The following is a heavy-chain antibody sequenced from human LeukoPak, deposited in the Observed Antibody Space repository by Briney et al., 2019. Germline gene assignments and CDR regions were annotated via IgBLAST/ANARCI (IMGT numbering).Heavy chain of an antibody. J-gene: IGHJ6*02. CDR3: ARSDYGMDV. V-gene: IGHV4-61*02. Sequence: SQTLSLTFTGSGGSISSGSYYWSCTRQPAGKGLEWIGRIYTSGSTNYNPSLKSRVTISVDTSKNQFSLKLSSVTATDTAVYYCARSDYGMDVWGQGTTVTVSS. CDR2: IYTSGST. CDR1: GGSISSGSYY.